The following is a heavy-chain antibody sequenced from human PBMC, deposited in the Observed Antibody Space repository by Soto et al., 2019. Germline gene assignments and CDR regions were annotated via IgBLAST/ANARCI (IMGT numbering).Heavy chain of an antibody. CDR1: KFTFSRYW. V-gene: IGHV3-74*03. Sequence: EVQLVESGGGLVQPGGSLRLSCAASKFTFSRYWMHWVRQTPGKGLMWVCRINTDGRRTTYADSVKGRFTISRDKAKKTVLLDRNSLRAEDTAVYDCARGASGSYDWLDLWGQGTLVTVSS. D-gene: IGHD1-26*01. CDR2: INTDGRRT. J-gene: IGHJ5*02. CDR3: ARGASGSYDWLDL.